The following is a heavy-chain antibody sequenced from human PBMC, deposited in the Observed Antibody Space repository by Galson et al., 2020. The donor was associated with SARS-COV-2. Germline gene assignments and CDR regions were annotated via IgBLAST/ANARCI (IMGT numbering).Heavy chain of an antibody. V-gene: IGHV5-51*01. J-gene: IGHJ4*02. Sequence: HGESLKISCKGSGYSFTSYWIGWVRQMPGKGLEWMGIIYPSDSATTYSPSFQGQVTISADKSISTAYLQWSSLKASDTAMYYCARHDGDYGCDWGQGTLVTVSS. CDR3: ARHDGDYGCD. CDR1: GYSFTSYW. D-gene: IGHD4-17*01. CDR2: IYPSDSAT.